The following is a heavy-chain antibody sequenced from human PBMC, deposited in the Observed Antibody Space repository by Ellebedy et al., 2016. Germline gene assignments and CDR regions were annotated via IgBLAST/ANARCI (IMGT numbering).Heavy chain of an antibody. CDR1: GFTFSSYW. J-gene: IGHJ4*02. Sequence: GESLKISXAASGFTFSSYWMHWVRQAPGKGLKWVSAISGSGGSTYYADSVKGRFTISRDNSKNTLYLQMNSLRAEDTAVYYCAKEMGYGDSIDYWGQGTLVTVSS. CDR3: AKEMGYGDSIDY. V-gene: IGHV3-23*01. CDR2: ISGSGGST. D-gene: IGHD4-17*01.